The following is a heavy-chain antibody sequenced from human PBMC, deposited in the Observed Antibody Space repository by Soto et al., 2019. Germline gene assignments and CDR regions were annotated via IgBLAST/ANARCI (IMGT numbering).Heavy chain of an antibody. V-gene: IGHV4-31*03. J-gene: IGHJ5*02. D-gene: IGHD3-10*01. CDR2: IYYSGST. CDR3: AREGDYGSVNH. CDR1: GGSISSGGYY. Sequence: QVQLQESGPGLVKPSQTLSLTCTVSGGSISSGGYYWSWIRQHPGKGLEWIGYIYYSGSTYYNPSLKSRVTXSAXTSKNQFSLKLSSVTAADTAVYYCAREGDYGSVNHWGQGTLVTVSS.